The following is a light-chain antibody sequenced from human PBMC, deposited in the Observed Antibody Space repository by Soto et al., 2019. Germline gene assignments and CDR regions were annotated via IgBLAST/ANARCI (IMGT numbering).Light chain of an antibody. CDR1: QRVSSYF. Sequence: EIVLTQSPDTLSLSPGERATLSCRASQRVSSYFLAWYQQKPGQAPRLLIYGTSNRATGIPDRFGGSGSGTDVTLTISRLEPEDFAVYYCQHYGDSPLYSFGQGTKLEIK. V-gene: IGKV3-20*01. J-gene: IGKJ2*01. CDR3: QHYGDSPLYS. CDR2: GTS.